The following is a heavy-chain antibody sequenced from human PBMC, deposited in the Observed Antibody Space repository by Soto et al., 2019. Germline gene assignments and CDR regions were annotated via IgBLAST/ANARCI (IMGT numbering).Heavy chain of an antibody. J-gene: IGHJ4*02. CDR2: MHHSRSS. V-gene: IGHV4-4*02. CDR3: GRANSSGSPIDS. Sequence: QVQLQQSGPGLVEPSGTLSLTCAVSGGSVNSPNWWNWVRQPPETGLEWIGEMHHSRSSNYNPSLKARLTLSVDNSNNVLSMDLNSVTAADTAIYYCGRANSSGSPIDSWGQGILVTVSS. D-gene: IGHD6-19*01. CDR1: GGSVNSPNW.